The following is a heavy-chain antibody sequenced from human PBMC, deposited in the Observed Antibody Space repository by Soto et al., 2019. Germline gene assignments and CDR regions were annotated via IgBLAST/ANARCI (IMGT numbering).Heavy chain of an antibody. CDR2: IYYSGST. CDR1: GGSISSGDYY. V-gene: IGHV4-30-4*01. Sequence: QVQLQESGPGLVKPSQTLSLTCTVSGGSISSGDYYWSWIRQPPGKGLEWIGYIYYSGSTYYNPSLKSRVTISVDTSKNQFSLKLSSVTAADTAVYYCARGGYCSGGSCYLGDYWGQGTLVTVSS. J-gene: IGHJ4*02. CDR3: ARGGYCSGGSCYLGDY. D-gene: IGHD2-15*01.